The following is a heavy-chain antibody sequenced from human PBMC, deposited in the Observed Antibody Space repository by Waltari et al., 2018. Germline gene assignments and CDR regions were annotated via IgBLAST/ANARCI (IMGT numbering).Heavy chain of an antibody. D-gene: IGHD6-13*01. Sequence: QVQLQESGPGLVKPSETLSLTCTAPGGSISSSYWSWIRQPAGKGLVWLGRIYTSGSTNYNPSLKSRVTISVDKSKNQFSLKLSSVTAADTAVYYCARSEQLGLDYWGQGTLVTVSS. CDR1: GGSISSSY. J-gene: IGHJ4*02. V-gene: IGHV4-4*07. CDR3: ARSEQLGLDY. CDR2: IYTSGST.